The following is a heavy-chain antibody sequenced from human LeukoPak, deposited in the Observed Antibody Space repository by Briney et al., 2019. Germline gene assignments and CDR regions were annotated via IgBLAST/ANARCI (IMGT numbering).Heavy chain of an antibody. CDR3: AKDAVLRAAGALGY. D-gene: IGHD6-19*01. CDR1: GFIFSNYA. Sequence: PGGSLRLSCATSGFIFSNYAMNWVRQAPGKGLEWVSALSGGGGSTYYADSVKGRFTISRDNSKNTLYLQMNSLRAEDTAVYYCAKDAVLRAAGALGYWGQGTLVTVSS. V-gene: IGHV3-23*01. J-gene: IGHJ4*02. CDR2: LSGGGGST.